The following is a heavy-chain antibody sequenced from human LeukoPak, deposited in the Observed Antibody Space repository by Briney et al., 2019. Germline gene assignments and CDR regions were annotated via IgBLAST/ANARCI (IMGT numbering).Heavy chain of an antibody. CDR3: GRHGGAFEM. CDR1: GFTFSFYW. Sequence: GGSLRLSCEATGFTFSFYWMSWVRQAPGKGLEWVANIKEDGSEKNYIDSVKSRFTISRDNAKNSLYLQMNSLRVEDTAVYYCGRHGGAFEMWGQGTMVTVSS. CDR2: IKEDGSEK. J-gene: IGHJ3*02. V-gene: IGHV3-7*01.